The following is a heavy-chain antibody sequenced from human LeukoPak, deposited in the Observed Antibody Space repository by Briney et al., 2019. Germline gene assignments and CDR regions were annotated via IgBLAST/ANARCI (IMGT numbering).Heavy chain of an antibody. Sequence: PGGSLRLSCAASGFTFSTHSMHWVRQTPGKGLEWVSYISSSSSAMLYADSVKGRFTISRDNAKNTLYLQMNSLRAEDTAVYYCARDLTTLDYWGQGTLVTVSS. V-gene: IGHV3-48*04. J-gene: IGHJ4*02. CDR1: GFTFSTHS. D-gene: IGHD4-11*01. CDR3: ARDLTTLDY. CDR2: ISSSSSAM.